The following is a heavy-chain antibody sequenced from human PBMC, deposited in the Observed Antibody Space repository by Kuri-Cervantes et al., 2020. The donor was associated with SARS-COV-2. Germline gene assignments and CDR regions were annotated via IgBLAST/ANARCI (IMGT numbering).Heavy chain of an antibody. J-gene: IGHJ4*02. CDR3: ARDQDDFWSGYRLTFDY. CDR1: GFTFSSYA. Sequence: GGSLRLSCAASGFTFSSYAMHWVRQAPGKGLEWVAVISYDGSNKYYVDSVKGRFTISRDNSKNTLYLQMNSLRAEGTAVYYCARDQDDFWSGYRLTFDYWGQGTLVTVSS. V-gene: IGHV3-30-3*01. CDR2: ISYDGSNK. D-gene: IGHD3-3*01.